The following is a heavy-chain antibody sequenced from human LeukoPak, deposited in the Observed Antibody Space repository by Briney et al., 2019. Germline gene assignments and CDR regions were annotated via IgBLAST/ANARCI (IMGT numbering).Heavy chain of an antibody. CDR2: ISSSSSYI. Sequence: GGSLRLSCAASGFTFSSYTINWVRQAPGKGLEWVSSISSSSSYIYYADSMKGRITVSRGNAKNSLYLQMNSLRAEDAAVYYCARGVGATPAFFDYWGQGTLVTVSS. V-gene: IGHV3-21*01. J-gene: IGHJ4*02. CDR3: ARGVGATPAFFDY. D-gene: IGHD1-26*01. CDR1: GFTFSSYT.